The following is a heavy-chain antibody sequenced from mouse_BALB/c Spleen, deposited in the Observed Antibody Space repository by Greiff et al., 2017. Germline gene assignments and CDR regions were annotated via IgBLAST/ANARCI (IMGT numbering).Heavy chain of an antibody. Sequence: QLQQSGAELVKPGASVKLSCTASGFNIKDTYMHWVKQRPEQGLEWIGRIDPANGNTKYDPKFQGKATITADTSSNTAYLQLSSLTSEDTAVYYCARYYGNYWYFDVWGAGTTVTVSS. J-gene: IGHJ1*01. CDR1: GFNIKDTY. CDR3: ARYYGNYWYFDV. V-gene: IGHV14-3*02. CDR2: IDPANGNT. D-gene: IGHD2-1*01.